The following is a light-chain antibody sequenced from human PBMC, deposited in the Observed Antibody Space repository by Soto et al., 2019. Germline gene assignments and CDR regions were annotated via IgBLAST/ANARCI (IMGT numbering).Light chain of an antibody. CDR2: AAS. CDR3: QQSYSTPPT. CDR1: QSISYF. Sequence: DIPMTQSPSSLSASVGDRVTITCRASQSISYFLNWYQQKPGKAPKLLIYAASSLQSGGPSRFSGSGSGTDFTLTISSLQPEDFATYYCQQSYSTPPTFGQGTKVEIK. V-gene: IGKV1-39*01. J-gene: IGKJ1*01.